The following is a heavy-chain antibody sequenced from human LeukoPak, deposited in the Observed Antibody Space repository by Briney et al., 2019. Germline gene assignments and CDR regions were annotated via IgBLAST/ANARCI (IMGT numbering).Heavy chain of an antibody. CDR3: ARYGDYVI. D-gene: IGHD4-17*01. V-gene: IGHV3-74*01. J-gene: IGHJ4*02. CDR1: GFTLSNYY. Sequence: GGSLRLSCAASGFTLSNYYMHWVRQAPGKGPVWVSRINSDGSETSYADSVKGRFTISRDNAKNTVYLQMNSLRGDDTAVYYCARYGDYVIWGQGTLVTVSS. CDR2: INSDGSET.